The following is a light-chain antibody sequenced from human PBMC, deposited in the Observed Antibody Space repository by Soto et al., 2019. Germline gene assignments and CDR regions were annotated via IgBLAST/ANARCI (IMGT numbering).Light chain of an antibody. CDR3: QQYNSYSWT. Sequence: DIPMTQSPSTLSASVGDRVTITCRASQSISSLLALYQQKPGKAPKLLIYDASSLESGVPSRFSGSGSGTELTLTISSLQPDDFAPYYCQQYNSYSWTFGQGTKVEIK. CDR1: QSISSL. J-gene: IGKJ1*01. V-gene: IGKV1-5*01. CDR2: DAS.